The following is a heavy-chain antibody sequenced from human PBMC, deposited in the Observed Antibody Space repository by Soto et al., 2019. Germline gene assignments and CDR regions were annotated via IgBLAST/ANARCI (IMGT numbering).Heavy chain of an antibody. V-gene: IGHV3-9*01. CDR3: AKGNGLSLGVQGDWFDP. CDR1: GFTFDDYA. J-gene: IGHJ5*02. D-gene: IGHD3-16*01. Sequence: ELQMVESGGGLVQPGRSLRLSCAASGFTFDDYAMHWVRQAPGKGLEWVSGIAWDSNKKHYADSVKGRFTISRDNAKNSLYLQMDSLRHDDTAFYYCAKGNGLSLGVQGDWFDPWGQGTLVTVSS. CDR2: IAWDSNKK.